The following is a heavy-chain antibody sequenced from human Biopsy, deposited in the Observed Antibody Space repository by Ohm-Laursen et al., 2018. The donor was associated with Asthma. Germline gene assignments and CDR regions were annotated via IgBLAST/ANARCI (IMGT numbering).Heavy chain of an antibody. D-gene: IGHD2-2*01. V-gene: IGHV1-69*13. Sequence: SVKVSCKSLEGTFNTYVIGWVRQAPGQGLEWTGGINSVFGTTTYPQKFQDRVTITADDSTSTVYMELSSLRSEDTAVYYCARKAGSCISRTCYSLDFWGQGTLVTVSS. J-gene: IGHJ4*02. CDR1: EGTFNTYV. CDR2: INSVFGTT. CDR3: ARKAGSCISRTCYSLDF.